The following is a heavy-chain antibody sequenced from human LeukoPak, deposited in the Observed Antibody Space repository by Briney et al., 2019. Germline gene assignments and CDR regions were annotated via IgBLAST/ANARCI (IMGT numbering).Heavy chain of an antibody. V-gene: IGHV3-48*01. J-gene: IGHJ3*02. CDR2: VIRSSSTI. CDR1: GFTFSNYS. CDR3: ARAKRNGFDI. Sequence: PGGSLRLSCAASGFTFSNYSMNWVRQAPGKGLEWVSYVIRSSSTIYYADSVKGRFTISRDNAKNSLYLQMNSLRAEDTAVYYCARAKRNGFDIWGQGIMVTVSS.